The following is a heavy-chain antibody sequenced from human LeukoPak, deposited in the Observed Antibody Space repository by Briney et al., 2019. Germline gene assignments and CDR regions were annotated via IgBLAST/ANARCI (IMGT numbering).Heavy chain of an antibody. D-gene: IGHD2-2*01. V-gene: IGHV3-15*01. CDR1: GISFTNAW. J-gene: IGHJ6*02. Sequence: GGSLRLSCAASGISFTNAWMYWVRQAPGKGLEWVGRIKSKTDGGTTDYAEPVKGRFTISPDDSKNMLYLQMSSLKTEDTAVYFCATVGFCNTTSCFYYYYGVDVWGQGATVTVSS. CDR2: IKSKTDGGTT. CDR3: ATVGFCNTTSCFYYYYGVDV.